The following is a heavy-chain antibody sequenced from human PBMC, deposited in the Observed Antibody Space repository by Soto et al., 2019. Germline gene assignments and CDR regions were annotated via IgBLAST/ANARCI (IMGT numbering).Heavy chain of an antibody. CDR1: GYTFTGYY. CDR2: INPNSGGT. J-gene: IGHJ4*02. D-gene: IGHD2-8*02. V-gene: IGHV1-2*02. Sequence: GASVKVSCKASGYTFTGYYMHWVRQAPGQGLEWMGWINPNSGGTNYAQKFQGRVTMTRDTSISTAYMELSRLRSDDTAVYYSARAMDSNWSCRLTSLGYWVQGSLVTVAS. CDR3: ARAMDSNWSCRLTSLGY.